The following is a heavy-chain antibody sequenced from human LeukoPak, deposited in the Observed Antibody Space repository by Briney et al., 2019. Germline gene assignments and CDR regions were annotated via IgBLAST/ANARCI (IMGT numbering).Heavy chain of an antibody. CDR1: GFTVSSNY. CDR2: IYSGGST. D-gene: IGHD6-6*01. Sequence: GGSLRLSCAASGFTVSSNYMSWVRQAPGKGLEWVSVIYSGGSTYYADSVKGRFTISRDNSKNTLYLRMNSLRAEDTAVYYCARERRVRRSSSDDFWGQGTLVTVSS. J-gene: IGHJ4*02. CDR3: ARERRVRRSSSDDF. V-gene: IGHV3-66*01.